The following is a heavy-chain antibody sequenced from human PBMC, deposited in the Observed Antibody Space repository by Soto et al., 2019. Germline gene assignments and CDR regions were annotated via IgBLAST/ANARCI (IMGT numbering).Heavy chain of an antibody. CDR2: ISGSGGST. V-gene: IGHV3-23*01. D-gene: IGHD2-2*01. Sequence: EVQLLESGGGLVQPGGSLRLSCAASGFTFSTYAMTWVRQAPGKGLEWVSAISGSGGSTYYADAVKGRFTISRDNSKNRPVPQLNSLRAEDTDVYYCAKVGSGRVVAAAMAHYYCYYYMDVWGKGPTVTVSS. CDR1: GFTFSTYA. CDR3: AKVGSGRVVAAAMAHYYCYYYMDV. J-gene: IGHJ6*03.